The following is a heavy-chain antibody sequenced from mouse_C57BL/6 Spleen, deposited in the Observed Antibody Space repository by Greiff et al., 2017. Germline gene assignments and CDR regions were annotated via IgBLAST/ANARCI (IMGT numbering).Heavy chain of an antibody. D-gene: IGHD4-1*01. J-gene: IGHJ1*03. CDR2: IDPSDSYT. V-gene: IGHV1-59*01. CDR3: ARNWDVGYFDV. CDR1: GYTFTSYW. Sequence: QVQLQQPGAELVRPGTSVKLSCKASGYTFTSYWMHWVKQRPGQGLEWIGVIDPSDSYTNYNQKFKGKATLTVDTSSSTAYMQRSSLTSEDSAVYYCARNWDVGYFDVWGTGTTVTVSS.